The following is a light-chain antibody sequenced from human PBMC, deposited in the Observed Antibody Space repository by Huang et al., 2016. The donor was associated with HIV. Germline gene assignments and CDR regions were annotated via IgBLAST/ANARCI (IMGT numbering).Light chain of an antibody. CDR1: QSVSNNY. J-gene: IGKJ3*01. CDR3: QQYGGSPPFT. Sequence: EIVLTQSPGTLSLSPGERAPLSCRASQSVSNNYLAWLQQKSGQAPRLLIYGANNRATGIPERCNGSGAGTDFTLTIDRLQSEDCAVYYCQQYGGSPPFTFGPGIKVEMK. V-gene: IGKV3-20*01. CDR2: GAN.